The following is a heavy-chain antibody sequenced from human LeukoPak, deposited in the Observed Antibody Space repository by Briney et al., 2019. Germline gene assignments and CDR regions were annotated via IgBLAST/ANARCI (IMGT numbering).Heavy chain of an antibody. J-gene: IGHJ4*02. V-gene: IGHV3-23*01. CDR3: AREGHSGSYPYFDY. CDR2: ISGSGGRT. D-gene: IGHD1-26*01. CDR1: GFTFSSYA. Sequence: GGSLRLSCAASGFTFSSYAMSWVRQAPGKGLEWVSSISGSGGRTHYADSVRGRFTISRDNSKNTLYLQMNSLRAEDTAVYYCAREGHSGSYPYFDYWGQGTLVTVSS.